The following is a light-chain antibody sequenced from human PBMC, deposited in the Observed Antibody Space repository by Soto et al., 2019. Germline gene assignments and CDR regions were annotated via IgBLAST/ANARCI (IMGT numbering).Light chain of an antibody. Sequence: DIQPTQSPSTLSAAVGDSVTITCRASQNIRNLLAWYQQKPGKAPKPLIFDASTLKTGVPSRFGGSGSGAEFNFTITGLQPDDFATYFCQQYYTYSTFGQGTRLEI. J-gene: IGKJ5*01. CDR2: DAS. CDR3: QQYYTYST. CDR1: QNIRNL. V-gene: IGKV1-5*01.